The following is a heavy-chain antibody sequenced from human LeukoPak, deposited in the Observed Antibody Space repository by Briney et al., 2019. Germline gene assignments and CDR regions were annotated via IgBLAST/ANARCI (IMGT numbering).Heavy chain of an antibody. Sequence: PSETLSLTCAVSGGSISSSNWWSWVRQPPGTGLEWIGEIYHSGSTNYNPSLKSRVTISVDKSKNQFSLKLSSVTAADTAVYYCARSEGMATITYFDYWGQGTLVTVSS. CDR1: GGSISSSNW. D-gene: IGHD5-24*01. CDR3: ARSEGMATITYFDY. CDR2: IYHSGST. J-gene: IGHJ4*02. V-gene: IGHV4-4*02.